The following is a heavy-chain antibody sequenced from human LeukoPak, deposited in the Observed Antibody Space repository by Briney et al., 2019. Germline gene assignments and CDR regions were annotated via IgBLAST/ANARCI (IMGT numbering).Heavy chain of an antibody. CDR2: ITPSGSTI. D-gene: IGHD6-19*01. CDR3: AKDGYSSGWPLGYYGMDV. Sequence: PGGSLRLSCAASEFTFSDYYMSWIRQAPGKGLEWVSYITPSGSTIYYADSVKGRFTISRDNAKTSLFLQMNSLRAEDTAVYYCAKDGYSSGWPLGYYGMDVWGQGTTVTVSS. CDR1: EFTFSDYY. J-gene: IGHJ6*02. V-gene: IGHV3-11*01.